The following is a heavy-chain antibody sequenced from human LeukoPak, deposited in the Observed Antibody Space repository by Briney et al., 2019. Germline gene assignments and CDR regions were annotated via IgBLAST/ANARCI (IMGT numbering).Heavy chain of an antibody. CDR2: ISAYNGNT. V-gene: IGHV1-18*01. Sequence: GASVKVSCEASGYTFTSYGISWVRQAPGQGLEWMGWISAYNGNTNYAQKLQGRVTMTTDTSTSTAYMELRSLRSDDTAVYYCARDYDFWSGYSGFDYWGQATLVTVSS. J-gene: IGHJ4*02. CDR1: GYTFTSYG. CDR3: ARDYDFWSGYSGFDY. D-gene: IGHD3-3*01.